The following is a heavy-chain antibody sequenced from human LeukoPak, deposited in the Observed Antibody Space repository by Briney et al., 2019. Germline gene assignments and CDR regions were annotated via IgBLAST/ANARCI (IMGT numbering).Heavy chain of an antibody. CDR3: ARSGVRGVIGDY. CDR2: INPSGGST. D-gene: IGHD3-10*01. V-gene: IGHV1-46*01. J-gene: IGHJ4*02. Sequence: ASVKVSCKASGYTFTSYGFSWVRQAPGQGLEWMGIINPSGGSTSYAQKFQGRVTMTRDTSTSTVYMELSSLRSEDTAVYYCARSGVRGVIGDYWGQGTLVTVSS. CDR1: GYTFTSYG.